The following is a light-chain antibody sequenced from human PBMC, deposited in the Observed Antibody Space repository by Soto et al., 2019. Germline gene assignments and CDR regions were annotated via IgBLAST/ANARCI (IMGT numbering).Light chain of an antibody. Sequence: SLLTQAPPVSGAPGQRVTISCPGSSSNFGAGYDVQWYQHLPGTAPKLLIHGNTNRPSGVPDRFSGSKSGTSASLAITALQAEDEGDYYCQSYDTTLSSWVFGGGTKVTVL. J-gene: IGLJ3*02. V-gene: IGLV1-40*01. CDR3: QSYDTTLSSWV. CDR2: GNT. CDR1: SSNFGAGYD.